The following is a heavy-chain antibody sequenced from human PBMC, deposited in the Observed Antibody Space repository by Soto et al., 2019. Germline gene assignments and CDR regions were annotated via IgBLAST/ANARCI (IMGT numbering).Heavy chain of an antibody. CDR1: GFTFSSYA. J-gene: IGHJ3*02. CDR3: VKLYGSGSYAFEI. Sequence: GGSLRLSCSASGFTFSSYAMHWVRQAPGKGLEYVSAISSNGGSTYYADSVKGRFTISRDNSKNTLYLQMSSLRAEDTAVYYCVKLYGSGSYAFEIWGQGTMVTVSS. CDR2: ISSNGGST. V-gene: IGHV3-64D*06. D-gene: IGHD3-10*01.